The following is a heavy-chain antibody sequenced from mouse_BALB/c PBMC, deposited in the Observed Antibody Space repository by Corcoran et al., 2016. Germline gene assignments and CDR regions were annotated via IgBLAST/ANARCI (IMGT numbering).Heavy chain of an antibody. CDR2: IDPENGNT. J-gene: IGHJ3*01. CDR3: APYGNLFAY. V-gene: IGHV14-1*02. Sequence: EVQLQQSGAVLVRPGALVKLYCKPSGFNVKDYYMHWVKQRPEQSLEWLGWIDPENGNTIYDPKFQGKASITADTSSNTAYLQLSSLTSEDTAVYYCAPYGNLFAYWGQGTLVAVSA. CDR1: GFNVKDYY. D-gene: IGHD2-1*01.